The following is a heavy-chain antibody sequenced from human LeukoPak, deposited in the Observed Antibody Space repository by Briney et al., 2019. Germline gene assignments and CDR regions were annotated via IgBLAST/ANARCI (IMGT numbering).Heavy chain of an antibody. Sequence: PSETLSLTCTVSGGSISSRSNYWGWIRQPPGKGLEWIGSLYYSGSTYYNPSLKSRVTISVDRSKNQFSLKLSSVTAADTAVYYCAAGGDGYNYPMDYWGQGTLVTVSS. V-gene: IGHV4-39*07. CDR2: LYYSGST. CDR3: AAGGDGYNYPMDY. CDR1: GGSISSRSNY. J-gene: IGHJ4*02. D-gene: IGHD5-24*01.